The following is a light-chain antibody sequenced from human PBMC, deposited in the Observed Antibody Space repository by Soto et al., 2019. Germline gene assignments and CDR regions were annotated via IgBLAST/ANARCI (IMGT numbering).Light chain of an antibody. J-gene: IGLJ1*01. CDR1: SSEVGGYNY. V-gene: IGLV2-14*01. CDR2: DVS. Sequence: QSVLTQPASVSGSPGQSSTISCTGTSSEVGGYNYVSWYQQHPGKAPKLMIYDVSNRPSGVSNRFSGSKSGNTASLTISGLQAEDEADYYCSSYTSSSALYVFGTGTKVTVL. CDR3: SSYTSSSALYV.